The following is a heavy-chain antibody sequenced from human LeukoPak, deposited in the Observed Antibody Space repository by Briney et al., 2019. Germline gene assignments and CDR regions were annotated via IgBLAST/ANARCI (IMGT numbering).Heavy chain of an antibody. CDR1: GGTFSSYV. V-gene: IGHV1-69*04. Sequence: SVKVSCKASGGTFSSYVISWVRQAPGQGLEGMGRIIPILGIANYAQKFQGRATITADKSTSTAYMELSSLRSEDTAVYYCARGYSSGWYSTDYWGQGTLVTVSS. CDR3: ARGYSSGWYSTDY. J-gene: IGHJ4*02. D-gene: IGHD6-19*01. CDR2: IIPILGIA.